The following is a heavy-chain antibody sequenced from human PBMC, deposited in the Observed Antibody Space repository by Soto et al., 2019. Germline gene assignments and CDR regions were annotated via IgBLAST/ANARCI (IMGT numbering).Heavy chain of an antibody. D-gene: IGHD5-18*01. CDR1: GFTFSSYG. Sequence: QVQLVESGGGVVQPGRSLRLSCAASGFTFSSYGMHWVRQAPGKGLEWVAVISYDGSNKYYADSVKGRFTISRDNSKNMLYLQMNSLCAEDTAVYYCAKLMGYSDGSDFDYWGQGTLVTVSS. CDR2: ISYDGSNK. CDR3: AKLMGYSDGSDFDY. V-gene: IGHV3-30*18. J-gene: IGHJ4*02.